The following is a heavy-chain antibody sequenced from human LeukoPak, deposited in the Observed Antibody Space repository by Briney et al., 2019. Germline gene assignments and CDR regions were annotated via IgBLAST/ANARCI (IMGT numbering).Heavy chain of an antibody. CDR1: GYTFTSYD. D-gene: IGHD6-6*01. J-gene: IGHJ4*02. CDR3: ARNLRIESSLVGY. CDR2: MNPNSGNT. Sequence: GASVKVSCKGSGYTFTSYDINWVRQATGQGLEWMGWMNPNSGNTGYAQKFQGRLTISRNTSISTAYMELSNLRSDDTAMYYCARNLRIESSLVGYWGQGTLVTVSS. V-gene: IGHV1-8*03.